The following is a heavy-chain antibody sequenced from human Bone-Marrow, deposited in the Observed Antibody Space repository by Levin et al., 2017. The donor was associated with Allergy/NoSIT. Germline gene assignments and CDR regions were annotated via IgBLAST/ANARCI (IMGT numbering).Heavy chain of an antibody. CDR3: ARDIRTVGETLYFDY. D-gene: IGHD1-26*01. V-gene: IGHV4-59*02. CDR1: GGSVRGYH. CDR2: IYYTGRV. J-gene: IGHJ4*02. Sequence: SQTLSLTCTVSGGSVRGYHWSWIRQSPGKGLEFIAYIYYTGRVTYNPSLKSRVTLSVDTSQNQFSLKMTSVTAADTAIYYCARDIRTVGETLYFDYWGQGILVTVSP.